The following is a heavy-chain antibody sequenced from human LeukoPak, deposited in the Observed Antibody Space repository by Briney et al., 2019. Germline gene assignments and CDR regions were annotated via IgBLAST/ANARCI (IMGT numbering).Heavy chain of an antibody. CDR3: AKHNGGGIVSYVAPGPPDYFDH. CDR2: IYHSGST. D-gene: IGHD1-26*01. V-gene: IGHV4-30-2*03. Sequence: PSQTLSLTCTVSGGSISSGGYYWSWIRQPPGKGLEWIGYIYHSGSTYYNPSLKSRVTISLDTSTKQLSLKLTSVTAADTAIYYCAKHNGGGIVSYVAPGPPDYFDHWGQGALVTVSS. CDR1: GGSISSGGYY. J-gene: IGHJ4*02.